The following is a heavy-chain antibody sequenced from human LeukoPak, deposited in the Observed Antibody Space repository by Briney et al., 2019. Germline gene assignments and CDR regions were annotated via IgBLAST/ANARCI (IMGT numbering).Heavy chain of an antibody. CDR1: GFNLGAYA. Sequence: GGSLRLSCAVSGFNLGAYAMHWVRQAPGKGLEWISHINADGTRTYYSDSVNGRFTISRDNGENTLYLQMNSLTSDDTALYYCLTWAFYFGLDVWGQGTTVTVS. CDR2: INADGTRT. CDR3: LTWAFYFGLDV. D-gene: IGHD2/OR15-2a*01. V-gene: IGHV3-43*02. J-gene: IGHJ6*02.